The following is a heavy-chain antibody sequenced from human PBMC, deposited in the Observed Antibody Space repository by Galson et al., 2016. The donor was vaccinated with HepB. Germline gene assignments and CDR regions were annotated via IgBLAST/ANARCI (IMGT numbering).Heavy chain of an antibody. CDR3: ARDKEVAGPDY. V-gene: IGHV3-48*04. D-gene: IGHD6-19*01. CDR2: ISSTSNTI. Sequence: SLRLSCAASGFTFSSYSMNWVRQAPGKGLEWVSYISSTSNTICYADSVKGRFTISRDNAKDSLYLQLNSLRAEDTAVYYCARDKEVAGPDYWGQGTLVTVSS. CDR1: GFTFSSYS. J-gene: IGHJ4*02.